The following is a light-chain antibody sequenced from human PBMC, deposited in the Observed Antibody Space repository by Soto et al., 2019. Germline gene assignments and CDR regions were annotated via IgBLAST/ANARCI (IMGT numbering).Light chain of an antibody. J-gene: IGLJ1*01. V-gene: IGLV2-8*01. Sequence: SVLTQPPSASGSPGQSVTISCTGTSSDVGGYNYLSWYQHRPGKAPQLIIYEVTKRPSGVPNRFFGSKSGNTASLTGSGLQAEDEADYFCMSYAGMYTYVFGTGTKVTVL. CDR3: MSYAGMYTYV. CDR2: EVT. CDR1: SSDVGGYNY.